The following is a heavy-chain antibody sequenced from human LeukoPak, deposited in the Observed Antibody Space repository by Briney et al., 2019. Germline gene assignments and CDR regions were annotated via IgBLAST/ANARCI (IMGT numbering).Heavy chain of an antibody. CDR1: GGSISTYY. V-gene: IGHV4-38-2*02. Sequence: PSETLSLTCTVSGGSISTYYWSWIRQPPGKGLEWIGSIYHSGSTYYNPSLKSRVTISVDTSKNQFSLKLSSVTAADTAVYYCARDYDILTGYAWFDPWGQGTLVTVSS. J-gene: IGHJ5*02. CDR3: ARDYDILTGYAWFDP. D-gene: IGHD3-9*01. CDR2: IYHSGST.